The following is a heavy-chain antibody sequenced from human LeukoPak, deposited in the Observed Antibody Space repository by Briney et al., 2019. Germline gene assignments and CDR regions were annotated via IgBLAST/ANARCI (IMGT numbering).Heavy chain of an antibody. Sequence: PGGSLRLSCAASGFTFSSYAMSWVRQAPGKGLEWVSAISGSGGSTYYADSVKGRFTISRDNSKNTLYLQMCSLRAEDTAVYYSAKEYCSSTTCYGGGFDYWGQGTLVTVSS. CDR3: AKEYCSSTTCYGGGFDY. J-gene: IGHJ4*02. CDR1: GFTFSSYA. D-gene: IGHD2-2*01. CDR2: ISGSGGST. V-gene: IGHV3-23*01.